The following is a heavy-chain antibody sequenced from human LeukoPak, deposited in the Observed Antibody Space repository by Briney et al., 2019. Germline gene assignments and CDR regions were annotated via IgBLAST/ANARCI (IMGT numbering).Heavy chain of an antibody. CDR3: AKGTITFGGAYYFDY. V-gene: IGHV3-33*06. Sequence: GRSLKLSCAASGFTFSSYGMHWVRQAPGKGLEWVAVIWYDGSNKYYADSVKGRFTISRDNSKNTLYLQMKSLRAEDTAVYYCAKGTITFGGAYYFDYWGQGTLVTVSS. CDR2: IWYDGSNK. D-gene: IGHD3-16*01. J-gene: IGHJ4*02. CDR1: GFTFSSYG.